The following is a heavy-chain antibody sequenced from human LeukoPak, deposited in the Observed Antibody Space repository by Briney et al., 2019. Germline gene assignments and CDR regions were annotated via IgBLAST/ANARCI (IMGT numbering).Heavy chain of an antibody. CDR1: GGSISSYY. V-gene: IGHV4-59*01. D-gene: IGHD3-22*01. CDR3: ARVPPTYYYDSSGYSVDAFDI. J-gene: IGHJ3*02. CDR2: IYYSGST. Sequence: SETLSLTCTVSGGSISSYYWSWIRQPPGKGLEWIGYIYYSGSTNYNPSLKSRVTISVDTSKNQFSLKLSSVTAADTAVYYCARVPPTYYYDSSGYSVDAFDIWGQGTMVTVSS.